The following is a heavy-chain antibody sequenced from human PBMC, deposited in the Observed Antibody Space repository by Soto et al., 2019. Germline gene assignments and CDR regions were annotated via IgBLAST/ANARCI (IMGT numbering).Heavy chain of an antibody. CDR1: GYTFTGYY. J-gene: IGHJ6*02. CDR2: INPNSGGT. D-gene: IGHD2-2*01. V-gene: IGHV1-2*02. CDR3: ARGSIVVVPAASFYYYYGMDV. Sequence: ASVKVSCKASGYTFTGYYMHWVRQAPGQGLEWMGWINPNSGGTNYAQKFQGRVTITADESTSTAYMELSSLRSEDTAVYYCARGSIVVVPAASFYYYYGMDVWGQGTTVTVSS.